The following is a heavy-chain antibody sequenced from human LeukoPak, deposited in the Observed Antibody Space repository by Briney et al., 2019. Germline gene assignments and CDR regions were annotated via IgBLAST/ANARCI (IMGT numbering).Heavy chain of an antibody. J-gene: IGHJ4*02. CDR2: ISACNGNT. V-gene: IGHV1-18*01. D-gene: IGHD6-13*01. CDR1: GYTFTSFG. Sequence: ASVKVSCKASGYTFTSFGITWMRQAPGQGLEWMGWISACNGNTNYAQKLQGRVTVTTDTSTSTAYMELRSLRSDDTAVYYCARDLAGAATGTIPLFDYWGQGTLVTVSS. CDR3: ARDLAGAATGTIPLFDY.